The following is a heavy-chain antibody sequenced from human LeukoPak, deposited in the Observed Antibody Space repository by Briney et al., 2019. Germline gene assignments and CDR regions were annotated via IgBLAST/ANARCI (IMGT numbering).Heavy chain of an antibody. D-gene: IGHD2-2*01. V-gene: IGHV3-23*01. Sequence: AISGSGGSTYYADSVKGRFTISRDNSKNTVYLQMNSLRAEDTAVYYCAKGPYCSSTSCSNVYYYYYMDVWGKGTTVTVSS. J-gene: IGHJ6*03. CDR3: AKGPYCSSTSCSNVYYYYYMDV. CDR2: ISGSGGST.